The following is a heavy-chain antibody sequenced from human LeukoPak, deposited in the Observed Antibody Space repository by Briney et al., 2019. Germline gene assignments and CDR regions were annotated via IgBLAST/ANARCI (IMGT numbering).Heavy chain of an antibody. D-gene: IGHD2-2*01. CDR3: AREVVVVPAAGWFDP. CDR2: TSFDGRNN. Sequence: GGSLRLSCVASGFTFNTYGMHWVRQAPGKGLEWVAVTSFDGRNNYCAESVKGRFIVSRDNAKNSLYLQMNSLRAEDTAVYYCAREVVVVPAAGWFDPWGQGTLVTVSS. V-gene: IGHV3-30*03. J-gene: IGHJ5*02. CDR1: GFTFNTYG.